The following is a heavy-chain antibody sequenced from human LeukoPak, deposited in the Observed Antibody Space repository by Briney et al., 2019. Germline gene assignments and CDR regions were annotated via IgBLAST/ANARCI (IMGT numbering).Heavy chain of an antibody. CDR2: FDTSGSYI. Sequence: GGSLRLSCTASGFTFTSYGMNWVRQAPGKGLEWVSFFDTSGSYIYYGDSLKGRVTISRDNAKNSLYLQMNGLRAEDTAVYYCARGRSITLLRGVAMSDGFDIWGQGAMVTVSS. V-gene: IGHV3-21*01. J-gene: IGHJ3*02. CDR3: ARGRSITLLRGVAMSDGFDI. CDR1: GFTFTSYG. D-gene: IGHD3-10*01.